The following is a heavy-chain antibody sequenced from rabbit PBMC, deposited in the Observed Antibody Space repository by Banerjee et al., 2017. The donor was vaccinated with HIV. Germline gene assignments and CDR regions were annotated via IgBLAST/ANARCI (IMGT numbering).Heavy chain of an antibody. CDR1: GFSFSSSYW. Sequence: QSLEESGGDLVKPGASLTLTCTASGFSFSSSYWMCWVRQAPGKGLEWIGCIYTGGSGSTYYASWAKGRFTISKASSTTVTLQMTSLTAADTATYFCARSADAGCAYALWGQGTLVTVS. V-gene: IGHV1S40*01. J-gene: IGHJ3*01. CDR2: IYTGGSGST. CDR3: ARSADAGCAYAL. D-gene: IGHD6-1*01.